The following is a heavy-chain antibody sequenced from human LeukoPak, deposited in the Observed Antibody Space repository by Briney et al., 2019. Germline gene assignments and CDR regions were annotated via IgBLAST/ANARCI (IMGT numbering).Heavy chain of an antibody. V-gene: IGHV3-23*01. CDR2: ISGSGGST. CDR3: AKPIRYCSSTSCYAGTYYGMDV. D-gene: IGHD2-2*01. CDR1: GFTFSSCA. J-gene: IGHJ6*01. Sequence: GGSLRLSCAASGFTFSSCAMSWVRQAPGKGLEWVSAISGSGGSTYYADSVKGRFTISRDNSKNTLYLQMNSLRAEDTAVYYCAKPIRYCSSTSCYAGTYYGMDVWGQGTTVTVSS.